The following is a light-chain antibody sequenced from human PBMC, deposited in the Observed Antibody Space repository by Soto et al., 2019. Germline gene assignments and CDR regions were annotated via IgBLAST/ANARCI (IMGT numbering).Light chain of an antibody. J-gene: IGLJ2*01. CDR3: SSYTSSSSVV. Sequence: QSALTQPASVSGSPGQSITISSTGTSSDVGGYNYVSWYQQHPGKVPKVLIYEVSVRPSGVSNRFSGSKSGNMASLTISGLQAEDEADYYCSSYTSSSSVVFGGGTTLTVL. V-gene: IGLV2-14*01. CDR2: EVS. CDR1: SSDVGGYNY.